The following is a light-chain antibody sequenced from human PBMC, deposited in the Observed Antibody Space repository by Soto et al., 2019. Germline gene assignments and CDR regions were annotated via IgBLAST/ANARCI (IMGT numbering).Light chain of an antibody. V-gene: IGKV1-5*01. CDR2: DAS. Sequence: DIQMTQSPSTLSASVGDRVTITCRASQNIKNWLAWFQQKPGKAPKLLMYDASSLESGVPSRFSGSGSGTEFTLTISSLQPDDFATYYCQQYGTYLWTFGQGTKVDIK. CDR3: QQYGTYLWT. CDR1: QNIKNW. J-gene: IGKJ1*01.